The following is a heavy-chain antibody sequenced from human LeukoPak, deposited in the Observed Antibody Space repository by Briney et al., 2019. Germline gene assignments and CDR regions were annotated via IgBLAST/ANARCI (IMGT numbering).Heavy chain of an antibody. V-gene: IGHV3-21*01. D-gene: IGHD1-26*01. CDR3: ARDLFSGSYYEDF. J-gene: IGHJ4*02. Sequence: GGSLRLSCAASGFTFSSYSKNWVRQAPGKGLEWVSSISSSSSYIYYADSVKGRFTISRDNAKNSLYLQMNSLRAEDTAVYYCARDLFSGSYYEDFWGQGTLVTVSS. CDR2: ISSSSSYI. CDR1: GFTFSSYS.